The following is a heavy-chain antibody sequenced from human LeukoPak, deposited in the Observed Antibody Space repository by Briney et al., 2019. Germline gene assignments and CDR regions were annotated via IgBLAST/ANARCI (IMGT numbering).Heavy chain of an antibody. V-gene: IGHV4-31*03. Sequence: SQTLSLTCTVSGGSISSGGYYWSWIRQHPGKGLEWIGYIYYSGSTYYNPSLKSRVTILVDTSKNQFSLKLSSVTAADTAVYYCARGGRGEEGLDYWGQGTLVTVSS. CDR1: GGSISSGGYY. J-gene: IGHJ4*02. CDR3: ARGGRGEEGLDY. CDR2: IYYSGST. D-gene: IGHD3-16*01.